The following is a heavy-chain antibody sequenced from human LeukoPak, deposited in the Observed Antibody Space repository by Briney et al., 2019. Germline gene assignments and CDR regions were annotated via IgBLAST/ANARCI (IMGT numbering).Heavy chain of an antibody. CDR3: AKDRDWTVTVPDY. D-gene: IGHD4-17*01. Sequence: GGSLRLSCAASGFTFNNYAMSWVRQAPGKGLEWVSTTGGSPDDTYYADSVKGRFPISRDNSKNTLYLQMNSLRAEDTAVYYCAKDRDWTVTVPDYWGQGTLVTVSS. CDR2: TGGSPDDT. V-gene: IGHV3-23*01. J-gene: IGHJ4*02. CDR1: GFTFNNYA.